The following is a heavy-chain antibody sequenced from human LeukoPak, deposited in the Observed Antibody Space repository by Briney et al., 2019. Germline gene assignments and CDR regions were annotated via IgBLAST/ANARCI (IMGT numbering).Heavy chain of an antibody. CDR2: IFYSGST. CDR1: GDSISSRTYY. Sequence: SETLSLTCTVSGDSISSRTYYWGWIRQPPGKGLEWIGSIFYSGSTYYNPSLKNRVTISVDTSKSQFSLKLSSVTAADTAVYYCARLYAGTRPPDYWGQGTLVTVSS. D-gene: IGHD3-10*01. J-gene: IGHJ4*02. V-gene: IGHV4-39*01. CDR3: ARLYAGTRPPDY.